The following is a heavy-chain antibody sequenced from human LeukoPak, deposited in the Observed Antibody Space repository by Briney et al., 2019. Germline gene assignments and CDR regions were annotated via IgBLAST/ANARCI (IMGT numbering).Heavy chain of an antibody. V-gene: IGHV3-49*04. J-gene: IGHJ6*02. CDR1: GFSFGDYA. CDR2: IRGKASGGTT. D-gene: IGHD5-12*01. CDR3: TRDPRSLKVATRTYYYYAMDV. Sequence: PGGSLRLSCTASGFSFGDYAMSWVRQAPGKGLEWVGFIRGKASGGTTEYAASVKGRFTVSRDDSKSIAYLQMSSLKPEDTAVYYCTRDPRSLKVATRTYYYYAMDVWGQGTTVTVSS.